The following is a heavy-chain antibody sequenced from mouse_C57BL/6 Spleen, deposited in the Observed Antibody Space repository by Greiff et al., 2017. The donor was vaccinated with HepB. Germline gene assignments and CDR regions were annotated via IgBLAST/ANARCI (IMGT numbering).Heavy chain of an antibody. V-gene: IGHV3-6*01. Sequence: ESGPGLVKPSQSLSLTCSVTGYSITSGYYWNWIRQFPGNTLEWMCYISYDGSNNYNPSLKNRISITRDTSKNQFFLKLNSVTTEDTATYYCARDPLNWDVRFAYWGQGTLVTVSA. D-gene: IGHD4-1*01. CDR2: ISYDGSN. J-gene: IGHJ3*01. CDR1: GYSITSGYY. CDR3: ARDPLNWDVRFAY.